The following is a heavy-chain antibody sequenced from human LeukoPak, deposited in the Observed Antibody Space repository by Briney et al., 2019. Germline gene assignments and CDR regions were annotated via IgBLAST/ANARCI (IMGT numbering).Heavy chain of an antibody. CDR2: ISSSSSYI. J-gene: IGHJ6*03. V-gene: IGHV3-21*01. Sequence: GGSLRLSCAASGFTFSSYSMNWVRQAPGKGLEWVSSISSSSSYIYYADSVKGRFTISRDNAKNSLYLQMSSLRAEDTAVYYCAREGVGSWYNGRYYMDVWGRGTTVTVSS. CDR1: GFTFSSYS. CDR3: AREGVGSWYNGRYYMDV. D-gene: IGHD6-13*01.